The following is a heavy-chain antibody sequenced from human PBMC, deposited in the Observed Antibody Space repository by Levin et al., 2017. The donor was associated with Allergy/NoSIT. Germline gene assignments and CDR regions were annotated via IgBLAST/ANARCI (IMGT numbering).Heavy chain of an antibody. J-gene: IGHJ4*02. CDR3: AITNVLATISFDH. CDR1: GFTFSSYA. CDR2: ISGSGCST. Sequence: PGGSLRLSCAASGFTFSSYAMSWVRQAPGKGLEWVSVISGSGCSTDYADSVKGRFAVSRDNSANSVYLLMNNLRAEDTAVYYRAITNVLATISFDHWGQGTLVTVSS. V-gene: IGHV3-23*01. D-gene: IGHD5-24*01.